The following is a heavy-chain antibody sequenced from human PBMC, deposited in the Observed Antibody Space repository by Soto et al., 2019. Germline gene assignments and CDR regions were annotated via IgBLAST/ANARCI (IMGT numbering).Heavy chain of an antibody. Sequence: GESLKISCKGSGYSFTSYWISWVRQMPGKGLEWMGRIDPSDSDTRYSPSFQGQVTISADKSISTAYLQWSSLKASDTAMYYCAISGGRLRNAFDIWGQGTMVTVSS. V-gene: IGHV5-10-1*04. CDR1: GYSFTSYW. CDR2: IDPSDSDT. D-gene: IGHD4-17*01. CDR3: AISGGRLRNAFDI. J-gene: IGHJ3*02.